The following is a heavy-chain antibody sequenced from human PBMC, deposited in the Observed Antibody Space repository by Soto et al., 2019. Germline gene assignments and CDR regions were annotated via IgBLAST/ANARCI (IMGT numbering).Heavy chain of an antibody. D-gene: IGHD3-9*01. CDR1: GFTFDDYA. CDR3: AKDGKIYYDILTGDYYGMDV. J-gene: IGHJ6*02. CDR2: ISWNSGSI. V-gene: IGHV3-9*01. Sequence: EVQLVESGGGLVQPGRSLRLSCAASGFTFDDYAMHWVRQAPGKGLEWVSGISWNSGSIGYADSVKGRFTISRDNAKNSLYLQMNSLRAEDTALYYCAKDGKIYYDILTGDYYGMDVWGQGTTVTVSS.